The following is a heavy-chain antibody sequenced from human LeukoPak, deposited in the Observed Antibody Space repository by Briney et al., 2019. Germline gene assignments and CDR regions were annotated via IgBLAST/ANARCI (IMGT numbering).Heavy chain of an antibody. CDR3: AKGGRECTSTTCYTLYNWFDP. CDR2: INNHGGSR. J-gene: IGHJ5*02. Sequence: GGSLRLSCAASGFTLSRYAMNWVRQVPGKGLEWVSSINNHGGSRNYADSVKGRFTISRDNSKNTLYLQMNSLRAEDTAIYYCAKGGRECTSTTCYTLYNWFDPWGQGTLVTVSS. D-gene: IGHD2-2*02. V-gene: IGHV3-23*01. CDR1: GFTLSRYA.